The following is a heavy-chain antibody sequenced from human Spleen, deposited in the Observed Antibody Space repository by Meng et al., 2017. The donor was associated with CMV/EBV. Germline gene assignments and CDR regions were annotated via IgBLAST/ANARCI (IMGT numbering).Heavy chain of an antibody. CDR1: GGSISSYY. V-gene: IGHV4-59*12. CDR2: IYYSGST. Sequence: GSLRLSCTVSGGSISSYYWTWIRQPPGKGLEWIGYIYYSGSTNYNPSLKSRVTISVDMAKNQFSLKLSSVTAADTAVYYCARVGIAVAGTGWFDPWGQGTLVTVSS. J-gene: IGHJ5*02. CDR3: ARVGIAVAGTGWFDP. D-gene: IGHD6-19*01.